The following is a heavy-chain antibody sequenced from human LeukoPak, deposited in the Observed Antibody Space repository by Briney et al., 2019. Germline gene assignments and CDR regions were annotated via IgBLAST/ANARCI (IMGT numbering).Heavy chain of an antibody. CDR2: IFSRSESI. D-gene: IGHD3-22*01. CDR1: GFTFSSYV. V-gene: IGHV3-21*06. CDR3: ARDFFHSSESRPFDY. Sequence: GGSLRLSCAASGFTFSSYVMSWVRQAPGKGLEWVSCIFSRSESILYADSVKGRFTISRDNAKNLLYLQMDSLRVEDTAVYYCARDFFHSSESRPFDYWGQGTLVTVSS. J-gene: IGHJ4*02.